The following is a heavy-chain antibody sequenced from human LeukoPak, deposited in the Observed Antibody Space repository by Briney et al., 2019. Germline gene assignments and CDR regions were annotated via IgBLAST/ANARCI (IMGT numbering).Heavy chain of an antibody. J-gene: IGHJ3*02. Sequence: GGSLRLSCAASGFTFSSYWMSWVRQAPGKGLEWVANIKKDGSEKYYVDPVKGRFTTSRDNAKNSLYLQMNSLRAEDTAVYYCARVWSATDAFDIWGQGTMVTVSS. CDR2: IKKDGSEK. CDR1: GFTFSSYW. V-gene: IGHV3-7*01. CDR3: ARVWSATDAFDI. D-gene: IGHD3-3*01.